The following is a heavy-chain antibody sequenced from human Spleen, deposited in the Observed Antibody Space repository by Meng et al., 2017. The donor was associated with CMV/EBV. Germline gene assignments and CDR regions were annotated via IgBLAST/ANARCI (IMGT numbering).Heavy chain of an antibody. CDR3: ARGQVVGATLWFDL. V-gene: IGHV4-39*07. J-gene: IGHJ5*02. CDR1: GGSTSSSSYY. D-gene: IGHD1-26*01. CDR2: IYYNGNT. Sequence: ESLKISCAVSGGSTSSSSYYWAWIRQPPGKGLEWIGRIYYNGNTHYNPSLKSRVTISIDTSKNQFSLQLRSVTAADTAMFYCARGQVVGATLWFDLWGRGTLVTVSS.